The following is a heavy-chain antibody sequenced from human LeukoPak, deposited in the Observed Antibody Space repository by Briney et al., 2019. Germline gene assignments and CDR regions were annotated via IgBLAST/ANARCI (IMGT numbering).Heavy chain of an antibody. V-gene: IGHV3-53*01. CDR2: IFSST. D-gene: IGHD4/OR15-4a*01. CDR1: GFTVSSNS. Sequence: GGSLRLSCTVSGFTVSSNSMSWVRQAPGKGLEWVSFIFSSTHYSDSVKGRFTISRDNSKNTLYLQMNSLRAEDTAVYYCARRAGAYSHPYDYWGQGTLVTVSS. CDR3: ARRAGAYSHPYDY. J-gene: IGHJ4*02.